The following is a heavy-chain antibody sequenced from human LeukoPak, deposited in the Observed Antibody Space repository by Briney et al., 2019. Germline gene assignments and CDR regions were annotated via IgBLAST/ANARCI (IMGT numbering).Heavy chain of an antibody. Sequence: GGSLRLSCATSGFSVSSNYMSWVRQAPGKGLEWVSVIYSDGSTFFAESVKGRFTISRDHSKNTLYLQMNSLRVEDTAVYYCARQSPGWCSGGSCYSYRAYYYYYMDVWGKGTTVTISS. CDR1: GFSVSSNY. D-gene: IGHD2-15*01. CDR3: ARQSPGWCSGGSCYSYRAYYYYYMDV. J-gene: IGHJ6*03. CDR2: IYSDGST. V-gene: IGHV3-66*04.